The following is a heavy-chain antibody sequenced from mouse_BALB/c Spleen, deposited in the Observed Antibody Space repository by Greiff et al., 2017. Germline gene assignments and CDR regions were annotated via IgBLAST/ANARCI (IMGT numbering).Heavy chain of an antibody. CDR2: IDPANGNT. J-gene: IGHJ4*01. V-gene: IGHV14-3*02. CDR1: GFNIKDTY. CDR3: ARIDYGGMDY. D-gene: IGHD2-4*01. Sequence: EVKLQQSGAELVKPGASVKLSCTASGFNIKDTYMHWVKQRPEQGLEWIGRIDPANGNTKYDPKFQGKATITADPSSNTAYLQLSSLTSEDTAVYYCARIDYGGMDYWGQGTSGTVSS.